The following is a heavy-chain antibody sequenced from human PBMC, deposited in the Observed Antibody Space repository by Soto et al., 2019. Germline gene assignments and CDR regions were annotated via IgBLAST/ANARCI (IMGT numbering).Heavy chain of an antibody. D-gene: IGHD3-22*01. Sequence: EVQLVESGGGPVRPGGSLKLSCAASGFNFITYSLSWVRQSPGKGLEWVASISSSAVYIDYADSVKGRFTISRDNANNSLYPQMNSLRAEDTATDSCVRDGLDYYDTERLYFDKWGQGTLVTVSS. CDR1: GFNFITYS. J-gene: IGHJ4*02. V-gene: IGHV3-21*01. CDR3: VRDGLDYYDTERLYFDK. CDR2: ISSSAVYI.